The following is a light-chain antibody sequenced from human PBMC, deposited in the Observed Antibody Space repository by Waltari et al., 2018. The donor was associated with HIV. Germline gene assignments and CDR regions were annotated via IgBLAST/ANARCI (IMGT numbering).Light chain of an antibody. CDR1: RSDVGGYNY. Sequence: QSALTQPRSVSGSPGQSVTISCTETRSDVGGYNYVSWYQQHPGKDPKFMIYDVSKRTAGVPDRFSGSKSGKAASLTISGLQAEDEADYYCCSYAGSYIWVFGGGTKLTVL. CDR3: CSYAGSYIWV. J-gene: IGLJ3*02. V-gene: IGLV2-11*01. CDR2: DVS.